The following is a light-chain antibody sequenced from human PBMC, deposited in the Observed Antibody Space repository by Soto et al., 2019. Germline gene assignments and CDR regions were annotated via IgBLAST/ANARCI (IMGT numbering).Light chain of an antibody. Sequence: QSVLTQPPSVSGAPGQRVTISCTWSSSNIGAGYHVHWYQQLPGAAPKLLIFGDSNRPSGVPDRFSGSKSGTSASLAITGLQGDDEADYYCQSSDSRLSGSDVFGTGTKVTVL. J-gene: IGLJ1*01. V-gene: IGLV1-40*01. CDR1: SSNIGAGYH. CDR3: QSSDSRLSGSDV. CDR2: GDS.